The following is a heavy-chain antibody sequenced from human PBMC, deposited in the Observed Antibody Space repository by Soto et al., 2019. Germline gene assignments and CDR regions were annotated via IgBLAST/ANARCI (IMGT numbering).Heavy chain of an antibody. Sequence: EVQLVESGGGLGKQGGSLRLSCAASGFTFTRYSMNWVRQAPGKGLEWVSSISSTTNYIYYADSMKGRFTVSRDNAKNSVYLEMNSLSAEDTALYYCARESEDLTSNFDYWGQGTLVTVSS. CDR2: ISSTTNYI. CDR3: ARESEDLTSNFDY. V-gene: IGHV3-21*01. CDR1: GFTFTRYS. J-gene: IGHJ4*02.